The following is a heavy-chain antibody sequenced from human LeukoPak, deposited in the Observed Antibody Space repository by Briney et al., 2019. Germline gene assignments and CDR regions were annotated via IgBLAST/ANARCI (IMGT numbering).Heavy chain of an antibody. Sequence: GRSLRLSCAASGFTFSSYAVHWVRQAPGKGLEWVAVISYDGSNKYYADSVKGRFTISRDNSKNTLYLQMNSLRAEDTAVYYCARDRRRDFDYWGQGTLVTVSS. CDR2: ISYDGSNK. V-gene: IGHV3-30-3*01. J-gene: IGHJ4*02. CDR3: ARDRRRDFDY. CDR1: GFTFSSYA.